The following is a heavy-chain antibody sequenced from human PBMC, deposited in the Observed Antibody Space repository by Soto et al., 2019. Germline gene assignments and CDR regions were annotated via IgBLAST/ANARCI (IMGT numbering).Heavy chain of an antibody. Sequence: QVQLQQWGAGLLKPSETLSLTCAVYGGSFSGYYWSWIRQPPGKGLEWIGEINHSGSTNYNPSLKSRVTISVDTSKNQFSLKLSSVTAADTAVYYGARATYRGSYPLDYWGQGTLVTVSS. CDR1: GGSFSGYY. V-gene: IGHV4-34*01. CDR2: INHSGST. CDR3: ARATYRGSYPLDY. J-gene: IGHJ4*02. D-gene: IGHD1-26*01.